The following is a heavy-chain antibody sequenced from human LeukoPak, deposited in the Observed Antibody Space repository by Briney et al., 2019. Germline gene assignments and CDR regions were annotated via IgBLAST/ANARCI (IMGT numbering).Heavy chain of an antibody. J-gene: IGHJ3*02. D-gene: IGHD6-13*01. CDR3: ARRAAAGTKAFDI. Sequence: ASVKVSCKASGYTFTSYYMHWVRQAPGQGLEWMGIINPRGGSTSYAQKFQGRVTMTRDTSTSTVYMELSSLRSEDTAVYYCARRAAAGTKAFDIWGQGTMVTVSS. V-gene: IGHV1-46*01. CDR2: INPRGGST. CDR1: GYTFTSYY.